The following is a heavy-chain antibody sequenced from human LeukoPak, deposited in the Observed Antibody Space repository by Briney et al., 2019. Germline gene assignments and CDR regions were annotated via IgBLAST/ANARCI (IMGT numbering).Heavy chain of an antibody. D-gene: IGHD3-9*01. J-gene: IGHJ4*02. CDR2: ISWNSGSI. Sequence: GRSLGLSCAASGFTFDDCAMHWVRQAPGKGLEWVSGISWNSGSIGYADSVKGRFTISRDNAKNSLYLQMNSLRAEDMALYYCAKGSYYDILTGYFIYWGQGTLVTVSS. CDR3: AKGSYYDILTGYFIY. CDR1: GFTFDDCA. V-gene: IGHV3-9*03.